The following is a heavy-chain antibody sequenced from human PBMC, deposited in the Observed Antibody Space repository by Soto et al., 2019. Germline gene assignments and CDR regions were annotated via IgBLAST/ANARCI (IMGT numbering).Heavy chain of an antibody. D-gene: IGHD5-12*01. CDR3: AAGGGLPRYY. Sequence: SETLSLTCAVSGGSISSGGYSWGWIRQPPGKGLEWIGYIYHSGSTYYNPSLKSRVTISVDRSKNQFSLKLSSVTAADTAVYYCAAGGGLPRYYWGRGTLVTVSS. CDR2: IYHSGST. V-gene: IGHV4-30-2*01. CDR1: GGSISSGGYS. J-gene: IGHJ4*02.